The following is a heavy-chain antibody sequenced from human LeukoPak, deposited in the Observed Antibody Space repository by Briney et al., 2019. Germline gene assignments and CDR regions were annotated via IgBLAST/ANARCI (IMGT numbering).Heavy chain of an antibody. CDR1: GGSFSGYY. CDR2: INHSGST. Sequence: KPSETLSLTCAVYGGSFSGYYWSWIRQPPGKGLEWIGEINHSGSTNYNPSLKSRVTIPVGTSKNQFSLKLSSVTAADTAVYYCARGDPYGSGSYVFDIWGQGTMVTVSS. D-gene: IGHD3-10*01. V-gene: IGHV4-34*01. J-gene: IGHJ3*02. CDR3: ARGDPYGSGSYVFDI.